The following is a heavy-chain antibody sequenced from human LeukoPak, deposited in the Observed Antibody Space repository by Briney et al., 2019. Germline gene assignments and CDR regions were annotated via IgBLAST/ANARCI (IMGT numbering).Heavy chain of an antibody. Sequence: GESLKISCKGSGYSFSSYWIGWVRQMPGKGLEWMGIIDPGDSETRYSPSFQGQVTISADKSISTAYLQWTSLRASDTAIYYCARRANCTTTSCFIWFDPWGQGTLVTVSS. CDR2: IDPGDSET. V-gene: IGHV5-51*01. J-gene: IGHJ5*02. CDR1: GYSFSSYW. D-gene: IGHD2-2*01. CDR3: ARRANCTTTSCFIWFDP.